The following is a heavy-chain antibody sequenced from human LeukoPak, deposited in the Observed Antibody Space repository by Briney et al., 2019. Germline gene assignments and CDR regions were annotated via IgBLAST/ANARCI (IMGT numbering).Heavy chain of an antibody. CDR1: GFALKSYS. D-gene: IGHD2-8*02. V-gene: IGHV3-21*01. CDR2: ISSTSAYI. CDR3: ARVAVSGPTGWFDS. J-gene: IGHJ5*01. Sequence: GGSLRLSCAGSGFALKSYSLSWVRHAPGKGLEWVSSISSTSAYIYYADSVKGRFTISRDNVDNVVYLQMNSLGAEDTAVYYCARVAVSGPTGWFDSRGQGTLVIVSS.